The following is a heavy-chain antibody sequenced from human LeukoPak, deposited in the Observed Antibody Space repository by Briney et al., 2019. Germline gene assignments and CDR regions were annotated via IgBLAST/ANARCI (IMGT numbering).Heavy chain of an antibody. J-gene: IGHJ5*02. D-gene: IGHD1-20*01. Sequence: GASVKVSCKASGHSFTNYYIHWLRQAPGQGLEWMGIINPGGGTTTYAQKFQGRFILTRDTSTTTVYMELNSLRSDDTAIYYCGRGLIIGTTAGWFDPWGQGTLVTVSS. CDR2: INPGGGTT. CDR1: GHSFTNYY. CDR3: GRGLIIGTTAGWFDP. V-gene: IGHV1-46*01.